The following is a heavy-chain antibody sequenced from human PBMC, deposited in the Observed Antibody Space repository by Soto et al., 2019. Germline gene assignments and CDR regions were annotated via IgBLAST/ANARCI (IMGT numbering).Heavy chain of an antibody. V-gene: IGHV1-8*01. J-gene: IGHJ6*04. CDR2: MNPNSGNT. CDR1: GYTFTSYD. Sequence: ASVKVSCKASGYTFTSYDINWVRQATGQGLEWMGWMNPNSGNTGYAQKFQGRVTMTRNTSISTAYMELSSLRSEDTAVYYCHSQSWYSHYYYGMDLWGKGNKSIVSS. CDR3: HSQSWYSHYYYGMDL. D-gene: IGHD6-13*01.